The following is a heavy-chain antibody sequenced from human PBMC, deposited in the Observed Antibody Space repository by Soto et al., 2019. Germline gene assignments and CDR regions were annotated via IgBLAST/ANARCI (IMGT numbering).Heavy chain of an antibody. D-gene: IGHD3-3*01. V-gene: IGHV4-59*01. CDR1: GGSISSYY. J-gene: IGHJ5*02. Sequence: SETLSLTCTVSGGSISSYYLSWIRQPPGKGLEWIGYIYYSGSTNYNPSLNSRVTISVDTSKNQFSLKLSSVTAADTAVYYCARAYYDFWSGYLNWFDPWGQGTLVTVSS. CDR2: IYYSGST. CDR3: ARAYYDFWSGYLNWFDP.